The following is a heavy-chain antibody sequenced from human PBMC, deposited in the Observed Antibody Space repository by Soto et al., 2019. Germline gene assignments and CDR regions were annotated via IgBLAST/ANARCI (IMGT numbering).Heavy chain of an antibody. CDR1: GYTFTSYY. V-gene: IGHV1-46*01. Sequence: ASVKVSCKASGYTFTSYYMHWVRQAPGEGLEWMGIINPSGGSTSYAQKFQGRVTMTRDTSTSTVYMELSSLRSEETAVYYCARDTGRVGTNYYYGMDVWGQGTPVTVYS. CDR2: INPSGGST. J-gene: IGHJ6*02. D-gene: IGHD1-26*01. CDR3: ARDTGRVGTNYYYGMDV.